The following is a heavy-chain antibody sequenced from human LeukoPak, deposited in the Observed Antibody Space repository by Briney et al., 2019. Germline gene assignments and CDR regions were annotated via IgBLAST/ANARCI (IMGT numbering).Heavy chain of an antibody. J-gene: IGHJ4*02. CDR1: GFTFDDYA. Sequence: GRSLRLSCAVSGFTFDDYAMHWVRQAPGKGLEWVSGISWNSGSIGYADSVKGRFTISRDNAKNSLYLQMNSLRAEDTALYYCAKGIYGDYFDYWGQGTLVTVSS. D-gene: IGHD4-17*01. CDR3: AKGIYGDYFDY. CDR2: ISWNSGSI. V-gene: IGHV3-9*01.